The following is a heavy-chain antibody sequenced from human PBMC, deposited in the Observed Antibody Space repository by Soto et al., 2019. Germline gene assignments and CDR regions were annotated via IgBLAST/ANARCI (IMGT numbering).Heavy chain of an antibody. Sequence: SETLSLTCTVSGGSISSYYWSWIRQPPGKGLEWIGYIYYSGSTNYNPSLKSRVTISVDTSKNQFSLKLSSVTAADTAVYYCARMSYYYGSVIFDYWGQGILVTVSS. CDR2: IYYSGST. CDR3: ARMSYYYGSVIFDY. J-gene: IGHJ4*02. V-gene: IGHV4-59*01. D-gene: IGHD3-10*01. CDR1: GGSISSYY.